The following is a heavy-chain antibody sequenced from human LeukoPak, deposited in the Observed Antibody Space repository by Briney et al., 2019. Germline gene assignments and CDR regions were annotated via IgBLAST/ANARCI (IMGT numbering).Heavy chain of an antibody. V-gene: IGHV4-39*07. D-gene: IGHD4-11*01. CDR2: IYYSGST. Sequence: SETLSLTCTVSGGSISSSSYYWGWIRQPPGKGLEWIGSIYYSGSTYYNPSLKSRVTISVDTSKNQFSLKLSSVTAADTAVYYCARVGYSNNNWYDPWGQGTLVTVSS. J-gene: IGHJ5*02. CDR1: GGSISSSSYY. CDR3: ARVGYSNNNWYDP.